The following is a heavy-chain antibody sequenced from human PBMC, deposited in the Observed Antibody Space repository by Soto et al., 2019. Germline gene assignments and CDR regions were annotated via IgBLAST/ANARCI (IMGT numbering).Heavy chain of an antibody. CDR2: IIPIFGTA. Sequence: SVKVSCKASGGTFSSYAISWVRQAPGQGLEWMGGIIPIFGTANYAQKFQGRVTITADESTSTAYMELSSLRSEDTAVYYCARVSGYSYGWGSHNWFDPWGQGTLVT. CDR1: GGTFSSYA. V-gene: IGHV1-69*13. CDR3: ARVSGYSYGWGSHNWFDP. J-gene: IGHJ5*02. D-gene: IGHD5-18*01.